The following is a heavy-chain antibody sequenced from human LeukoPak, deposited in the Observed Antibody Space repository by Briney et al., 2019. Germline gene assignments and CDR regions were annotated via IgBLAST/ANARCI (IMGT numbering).Heavy chain of an antibody. Sequence: GGSLRLSCAASGFTFSSCAMHWVRQAPGKGLEWVAVISSDGSNKYYADSVKGRFTISRDNSKNTLYLQMNSLRAEDTAVYYYAGPQVVGRYFDHWGQGTLVTVSS. V-gene: IGHV3-30*01. J-gene: IGHJ4*02. CDR1: GFTFSSCA. CDR2: ISSDGSNK. D-gene: IGHD2-15*01. CDR3: AGPQVVGRYFDH.